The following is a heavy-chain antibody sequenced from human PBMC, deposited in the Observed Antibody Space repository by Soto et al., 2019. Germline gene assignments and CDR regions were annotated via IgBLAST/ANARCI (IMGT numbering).Heavy chain of an antibody. CDR3: AREAQLGYCSSTSCYSWFDP. J-gene: IGHJ5*02. Sequence: ASVKVSCKASGYTFTSYGISWVRQAPGQGLEWMGWISAYNGNTNYAQKLQGRVTMTTDTSTSTAYMELWSLRSDDTAVYYCAREAQLGYCSSTSCYSWFDPWGQGTLVTVSS. CDR2: ISAYNGNT. D-gene: IGHD2-2*02. V-gene: IGHV1-18*01. CDR1: GYTFTSYG.